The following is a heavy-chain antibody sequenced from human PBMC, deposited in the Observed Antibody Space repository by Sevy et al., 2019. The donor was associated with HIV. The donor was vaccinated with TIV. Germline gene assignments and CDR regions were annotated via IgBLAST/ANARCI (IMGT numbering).Heavy chain of an antibody. D-gene: IGHD3-22*01. Sequence: ASVKVSCKASGYTFTGYYMHWVRQAPGQGLEWMGWINPNSGGTNYAQKFQGRVTMTRDTSISTAYMELSRLRSDDTAVYYCARPYYYDMGYGMDVWGQGTTVTVSS. J-gene: IGHJ6*02. CDR2: INPNSGGT. V-gene: IGHV1-2*02. CDR1: GYTFTGYY. CDR3: ARPYYYDMGYGMDV.